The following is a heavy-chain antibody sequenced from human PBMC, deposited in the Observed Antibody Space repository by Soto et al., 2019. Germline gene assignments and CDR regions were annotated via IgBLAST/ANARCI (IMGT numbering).Heavy chain of an antibody. J-gene: IGHJ4*02. CDR3: ARGIYDSSGYYFVPY. V-gene: IGHV3-30-3*01. Sequence: PGGSLRLSCAASGFTFRSYAMHLVRQAPGKGLEWVAVISYDGSNKYYADSVKGRFTISRDNSKNTLYLQMNSLRAEDTAVYYCARGIYDSSGYYFVPYWGQGT. CDR2: ISYDGSNK. CDR1: GFTFRSYA. D-gene: IGHD3-22*01.